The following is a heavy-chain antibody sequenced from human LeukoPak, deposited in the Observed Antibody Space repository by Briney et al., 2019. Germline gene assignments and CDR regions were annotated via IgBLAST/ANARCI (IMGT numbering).Heavy chain of an antibody. CDR3: VKSPHASSSYFDY. J-gene: IGHJ4*02. CDR2: INSNGDIT. V-gene: IGHV3-64D*06. Sequence: QPGGSLRLSCAASGFTLSSYWMHWVRQAPGKGLEYVSAINSNGDITDYADSVKGRFTMSRDNSKNTLHLQMSSLTVEDTAVYYCVKSPHASSSYFDYWGQGTLVTVSS. CDR1: GFTLSSYW. D-gene: IGHD6-13*01.